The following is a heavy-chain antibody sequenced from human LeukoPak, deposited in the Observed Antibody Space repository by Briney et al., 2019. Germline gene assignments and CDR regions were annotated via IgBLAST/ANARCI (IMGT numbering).Heavy chain of an antibody. J-gene: IGHJ1*01. V-gene: IGHV3-9*01. D-gene: IGHD3-22*01. Sequence: GGSLRLSCAASGFTFDDYAMHWVRQAPGKGLEWVSGISWNSGSIGYADSVKGRFTISRDNAKNSLFLQMNRLRAEDTAVYCCATYSSLNTREFQYWGQGTLVTVSP. CDR2: ISWNSGSI. CDR1: GFTFDDYA. CDR3: ATYSSLNTREFQY.